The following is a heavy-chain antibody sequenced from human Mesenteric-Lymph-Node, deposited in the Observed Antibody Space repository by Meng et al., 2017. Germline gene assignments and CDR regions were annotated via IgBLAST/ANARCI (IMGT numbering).Heavy chain of an antibody. D-gene: IGHD1-1*01. V-gene: IGHV1-18*01. CDR2: ISAYNGNT. J-gene: IGHJ4*02. CDR1: GGTFSSNG. Sequence: VQLVQSGAEVEKPGFSVKVSCKASGGTFSSNGINWVRQAPGQGLEWMGWISAYNGNTNYAQKLQGRVTMTTDTSTSTAYMELRSLRSDDTAVYYCASGPTSTRVVANYWGQGTLVTVSS. CDR3: ASGPTSTRVVANY.